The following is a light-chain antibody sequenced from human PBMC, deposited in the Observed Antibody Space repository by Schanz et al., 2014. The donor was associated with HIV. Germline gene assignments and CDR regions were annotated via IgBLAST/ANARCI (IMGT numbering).Light chain of an antibody. CDR2: EVT. CDR1: RSDVGGYNY. Sequence: QSALTQPPFASGSPGQSVTISCSGTRSDVGGYNYVSWYQQHPGKAPQLMIYEVTKRPSGVPDRFSGSKSGNTASLTVSGLQAEDEADYYCSSYEGSNNWVFGTGTKLTAL. CDR3: SSYEGSNNWV. V-gene: IGLV2-8*01. J-gene: IGLJ1*01.